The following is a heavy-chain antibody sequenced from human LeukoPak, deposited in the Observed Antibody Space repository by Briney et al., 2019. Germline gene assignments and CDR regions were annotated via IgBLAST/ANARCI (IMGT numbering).Heavy chain of an antibody. D-gene: IGHD3-16*01. J-gene: IGHJ6*03. V-gene: IGHV4-39*07. CDR2: IDYSGNT. CDR1: GGSISSSGYC. Sequence: SETLSLTCTVSGGSISSSGYCWGWIRQPPGKGLGWIGSIDYSGNTNYNPSLKSRVTISVDTSKNQFSLKLSSVTAANTAVYYCARETSQKGAHYMDVWGKGTTVTISS. CDR3: ARETSQKGAHYMDV.